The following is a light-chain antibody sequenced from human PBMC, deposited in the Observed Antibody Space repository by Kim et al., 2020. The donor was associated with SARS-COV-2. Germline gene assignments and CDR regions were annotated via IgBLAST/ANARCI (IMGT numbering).Light chain of an antibody. CDR1: RPRSFY. J-gene: IGLJ2*01. V-gene: IGLV3-19*01. Sequence: VAPGPTVRIHCQGERPRSFYATWYQQKPRQAPIPVILCKNNRPSGIPDRFPGSSSGNTASLTIPGTQAGDEAYYYCNSRESNDNVVFGGRTQLTVL. CDR2: CKN. CDR3: NSRESNDNVV.